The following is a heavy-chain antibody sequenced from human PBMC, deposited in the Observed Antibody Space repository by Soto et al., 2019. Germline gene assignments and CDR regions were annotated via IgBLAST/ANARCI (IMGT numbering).Heavy chain of an antibody. V-gene: IGHV3-30*03. CDR2: ISYDGSNK. CDR1: GFTFSSYG. Sequence: QVQLVESGGGVVQPGRSLRLSCAASGFTFSSYGMHWVRQAPGKGLEWVAVISYDGSNKFYADSVKGRLTISRDNSKNTVFLQVNSLRVEDTAVYYCAMDAVIATAKGALYNWFDPWGQGTLVTVSS. D-gene: IGHD2-21*01. J-gene: IGHJ5*02. CDR3: AMDAVIATAKGALYNWFDP.